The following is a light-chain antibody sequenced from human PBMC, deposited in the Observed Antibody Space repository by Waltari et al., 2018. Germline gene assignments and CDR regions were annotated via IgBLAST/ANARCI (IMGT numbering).Light chain of an antibody. CDR3: QTVGHGTWV. V-gene: IGLV4-69*01. J-gene: IGLJ3*02. CDR1: SGHSSNI. Sequence: QLVLTQSPSASASLGASVKLTCTLDSGHSSNIIAWLQQQPEKGPRYLMRVNSDGSHSKGDEIPDRFSGSSSGAERYLTISSLQSEDEADYYCQTVGHGTWVFGGGTKLTVL. CDR2: VNSDGSH.